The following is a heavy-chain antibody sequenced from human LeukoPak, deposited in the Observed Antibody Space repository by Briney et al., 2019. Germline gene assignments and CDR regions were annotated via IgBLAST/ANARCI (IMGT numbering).Heavy chain of an antibody. V-gene: IGHV4-34*01. CDR3: ARAPRKRIAAAGTVYYGMDV. D-gene: IGHD6-13*01. Sequence: NTSETLSLTCAVYGGSFSGYYWSWIRQPPGKGLEWIGEINHSGSTNCNPSLKSRVTISVDTSKNQFSLKLSSVTAADTAVYYCARAPRKRIAAAGTVYYGMDVWGQGTTVTVSS. J-gene: IGHJ6*02. CDR1: GGSFSGYY. CDR2: INHSGST.